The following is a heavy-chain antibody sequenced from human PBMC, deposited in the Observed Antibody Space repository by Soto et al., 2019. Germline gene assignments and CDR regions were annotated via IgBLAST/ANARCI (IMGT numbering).Heavy chain of an antibody. Sequence: SETLSLTCSVSGDSLKNHSWAWIRHSPGKGLEWIGNIYDSVSTNYSPALKSRVSMSVDTSKNLFSLKMNSVTAADTAVYYCASSSMVPVDYFDFWGQGTVVTVSS. CDR1: GDSLKNHS. CDR3: ASSSMVPVDYFDF. J-gene: IGHJ4*02. D-gene: IGHD3-10*01. CDR2: IYDSVST. V-gene: IGHV4-59*11.